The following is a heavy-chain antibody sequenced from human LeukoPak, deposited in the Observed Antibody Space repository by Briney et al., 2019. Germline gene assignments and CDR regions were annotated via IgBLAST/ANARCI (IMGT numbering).Heavy chain of an antibody. V-gene: IGHV3-23*01. D-gene: IGHD2-15*01. Sequence: GGSLRLSCAASGFSFSSYVMSWVRQAPGKGLEWVSSVTGTGGSTFYADSVKGRFTISRDNSKNTLYLQMNSLRAEDTAVYYCARGGDIVVVVAGHFDYWGQGTLVTVSS. CDR2: VTGTGGST. CDR3: ARGGDIVVVVAGHFDY. J-gene: IGHJ4*02. CDR1: GFSFSSYV.